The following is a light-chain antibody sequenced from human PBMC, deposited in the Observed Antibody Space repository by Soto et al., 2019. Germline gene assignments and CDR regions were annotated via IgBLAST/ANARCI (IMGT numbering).Light chain of an antibody. V-gene: IGKV3-20*01. CDR2: SPY. J-gene: IGKJ1*01. CDR3: EQYGCSPWA. Sequence: EIVLTQSPGTLSLSPGERATLSCRAGQSASSRYLAWYQQKPGQATRLLIYSPYRRATGIPVRVSGSGSVTDLTLTISRLEPEDFEVYYWEQYGCSPWAFGQGTNVEIK. CDR1: QSASSRY.